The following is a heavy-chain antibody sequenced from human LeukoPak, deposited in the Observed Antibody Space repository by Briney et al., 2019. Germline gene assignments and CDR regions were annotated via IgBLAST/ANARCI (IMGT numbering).Heavy chain of an antibody. J-gene: IGHJ4*02. CDR3: AKEKVSGWYPDYFDS. CDR1: GFTFSSYA. CDR2: ISGIVGST. Sequence: GGSLRLSCAASGFTFSSYAMSWVRQAPGKGRGWVSAISGIVGSTYYADSGKGRFTISRDNSKNTLYLQMNSLRAEDTAVYYCAKEKVSGWYPDYFDSCGQGTLVTVSS. V-gene: IGHV3-23*01. D-gene: IGHD6-19*01.